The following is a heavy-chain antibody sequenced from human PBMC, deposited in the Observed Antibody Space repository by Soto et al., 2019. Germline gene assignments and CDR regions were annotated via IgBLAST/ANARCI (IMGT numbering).Heavy chain of an antibody. CDR3: AKGNRIRTTYYFYYMDV. V-gene: IGHV3-23*01. CDR1: GFTFSSYA. CDR2: ISGSGGST. D-gene: IGHD4-17*01. J-gene: IGHJ6*03. Sequence: EVQLLESGGGLVQPGGSLRLSCAASGFTFSSYAMSWVRQAPGKGLEWVSAISGSGGSTYYADSVKGRFTISRDNSKTTVYVQMNSLSSEDTAVYFCAKGNRIRTTYYFYYMDVWCKGTTVTVSS.